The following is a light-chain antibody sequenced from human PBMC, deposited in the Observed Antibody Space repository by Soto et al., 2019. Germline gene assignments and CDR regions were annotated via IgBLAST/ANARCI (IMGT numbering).Light chain of an antibody. CDR1: SSDVGGYNY. CDR3: SSYAGTAYV. Sequence: QSVLTQPPSASGSPGQSVTISCTGTSSDVGGYNYVSWYQQHPGKAPKLMIYEVSKRPPGVPDRFSGSKSGNTASLTVSGLQAEDEADYYCSSYAGTAYVFGTGSKLPVL. J-gene: IGLJ1*01. V-gene: IGLV2-8*01. CDR2: EVS.